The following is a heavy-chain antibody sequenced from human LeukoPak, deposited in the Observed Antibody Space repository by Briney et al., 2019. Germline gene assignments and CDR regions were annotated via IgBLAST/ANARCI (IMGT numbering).Heavy chain of an antibody. CDR1: GFTFSNYA. J-gene: IGHJ4*02. CDR2: ISGSGGST. D-gene: IGHD6-6*01. V-gene: IGHV3-23*01. CDR3: AKQPAKYYFDY. Sequence: PGGSLRLSCAASGFTFSNYAMNWVRQAPGKGLEWVSVISGSGGSTYYADSVKGRFTIPRDNSKNTLYLQTNSLRAEDTAIYYCAKQPAKYYFDYWGQGTLVTVSS.